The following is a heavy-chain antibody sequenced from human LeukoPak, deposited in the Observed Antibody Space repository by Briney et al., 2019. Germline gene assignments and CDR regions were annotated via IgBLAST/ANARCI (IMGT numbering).Heavy chain of an antibody. CDR1: GFTFSSYA. V-gene: IGHV3-23*01. J-gene: IGHJ6*02. CDR2: ISGSGGST. CDR3: AKDCRSVVQSRGMDV. D-gene: IGHD2-21*01. Sequence: GGSLRLSCAASGFTFSSYAMSWVRQAPGKGLEWVSAISGSGGSTYYADSVKGRFTISRDNSKNTLYLQMNSLRAEDTALYYCAKDCRSVVQSRGMDVWGQGTTVTVSS.